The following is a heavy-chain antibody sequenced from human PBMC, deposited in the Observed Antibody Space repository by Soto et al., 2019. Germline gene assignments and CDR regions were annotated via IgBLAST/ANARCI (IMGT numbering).Heavy chain of an antibody. CDR2: IYHSGST. Sequence: SETLSLTCAVSGGSISSSNWWSWVRQPPGKGLEWIGEIYHSGSTNYNPSLKSRVTISVDKSKNQFSLKLSSVTAEDTAVYYCAKSQVVVAATHPMDVWGQGTTVTVSS. V-gene: IGHV4-4*02. J-gene: IGHJ6*02. CDR1: GGSISSSNW. CDR3: AKSQVVVAATHPMDV. D-gene: IGHD2-15*01.